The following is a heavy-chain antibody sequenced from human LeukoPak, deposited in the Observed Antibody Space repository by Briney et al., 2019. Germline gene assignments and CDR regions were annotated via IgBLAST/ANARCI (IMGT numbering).Heavy chain of an antibody. CDR2: IFHSGST. CDR1: SGSIFSSNW. V-gene: IGHV4-4*02. CDR3: ARGLQETLAWLKAFSAFDI. Sequence: SETLSLTCAVSSGSIFSSNWWSWVRQPPGKGLEWIGQIFHSGSTSYSPSLKSRVTISVDKSKNQFSLKLTSVTAADTAVYYCARGLQETLAWLKAFSAFDIWGQGTMVTVSS. D-gene: IGHD4-11*01. J-gene: IGHJ3*02.